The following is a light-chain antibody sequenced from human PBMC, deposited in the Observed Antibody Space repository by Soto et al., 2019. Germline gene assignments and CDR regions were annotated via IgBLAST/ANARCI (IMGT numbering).Light chain of an antibody. CDR3: AAWGDSLNTWV. J-gene: IGLJ3*02. CDR1: SSNIGSNA. V-gene: IGLV1-44*01. CDR2: SDD. Sequence: QSVLTQPPSASGTPGQRVTISCSGSSSNIGSNAVSWYQHFPGTAPKVLIYSDDQRPSGVPDRFSGSKSGTSASQAISGLRAEDEADYFCAAWGDSLNTWVFGGGTKLTVL.